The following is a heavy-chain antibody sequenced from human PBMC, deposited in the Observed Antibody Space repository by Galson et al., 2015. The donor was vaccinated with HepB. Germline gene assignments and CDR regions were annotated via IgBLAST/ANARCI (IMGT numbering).Heavy chain of an antibody. CDR1: GFTFSSYS. V-gene: IGHV3-21*01. CDR3: VSNGASWSLVTYFAS. J-gene: IGHJ4*02. Sequence: SLRLSCAASGFTFSSYSMNWVRQTPGKGLEWVSSISSDGTSISYADSVRGRFTISSDNPKKSLYLAMNGLRVHDTAVYYCVSNGASWSLVTYFASWGKGNLV. CDR2: ISSDGTSI.